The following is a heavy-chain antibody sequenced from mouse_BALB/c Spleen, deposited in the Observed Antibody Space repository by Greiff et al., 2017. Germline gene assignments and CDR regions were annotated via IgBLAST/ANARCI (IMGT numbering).Heavy chain of an antibody. CDR2: ISSGGSYT. Sequence: EVKLMESGGGLVKPGGSLKLSCAASGFTFSSYAMSWVRQSPEKRLEWVAEISSGGSYTYYPDTVTGRFTISRDNAKNTLYLEMSSLRSEDTAMYYCARDRGLSFFAYWGQGTLVTVSA. CDR1: GFTFSSYA. J-gene: IGHJ3*01. D-gene: IGHD1-1*01. CDR3: ARDRGLSFFAY. V-gene: IGHV5-9-4*01.